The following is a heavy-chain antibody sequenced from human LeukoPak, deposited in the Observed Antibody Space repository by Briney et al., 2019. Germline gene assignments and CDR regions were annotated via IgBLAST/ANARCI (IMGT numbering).Heavy chain of an antibody. CDR2: IYDSGNT. CDR1: GGSIGSWY. Sequence: SETLSLTCTVSGGSIGSWYWSWIRQPPGKGLEWIGYIYDSGNTNYNPSLKSRVTISIDTSKNQFSLKLTSVTAADTATYYCARETSLMGYASGLGFNYWGQGILVTVSS. V-gene: IGHV4-59*01. CDR3: ARETSLMGYASGLGFNY. J-gene: IGHJ4*02. D-gene: IGHD6-19*01.